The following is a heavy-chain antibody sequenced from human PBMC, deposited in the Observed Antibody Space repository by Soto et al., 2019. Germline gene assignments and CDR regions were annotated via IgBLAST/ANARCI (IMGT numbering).Heavy chain of an antibody. Sequence: TLSLTCTVAGDSSTRGGDYWRWIRQHPLQGLEWLGYIYGSGGSGSTLYNPSLKSRITLSVDTSMTQFSLNLSSVPVADTAVYFCARKQAGYFDGSDYWGQGTLVTVSS. V-gene: IGHV4-31*03. J-gene: IGHJ4*02. D-gene: IGHD2-15*01. CDR1: GDSSTRGGDY. CDR3: ARKQAGYFDGSDY. CDR2: IYGSGGSGST.